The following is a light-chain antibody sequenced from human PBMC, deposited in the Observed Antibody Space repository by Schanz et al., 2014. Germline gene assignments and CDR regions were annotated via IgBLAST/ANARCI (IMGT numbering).Light chain of an antibody. V-gene: IGKV1-5*01. CDR2: DAA. Sequence: DIQMTQSPSSLSASVGDRVTLSCRASQSVGNWLAWYEQKPGKAPKLLIYDAASLESGVPSRFSGSGYGTEFTLTISSLQPDDFATYYCQQSYSSPLTFGGGTKVEIK. J-gene: IGKJ4*01. CDR1: QSVGNW. CDR3: QQSYSSPLT.